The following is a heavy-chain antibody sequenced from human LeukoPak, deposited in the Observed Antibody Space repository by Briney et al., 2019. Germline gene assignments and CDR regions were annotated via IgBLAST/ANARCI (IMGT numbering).Heavy chain of an antibody. Sequence: SETLSLTCTVSGDYISSGENYWTWIRQPPGKGLEWIGNIFYSGSTSYNPSLKSRVAISVDMSKNQFSLKLSSLTAADTAVYYCARRGTSSSWAHFDYWGQGTLVTVSS. CDR2: IFYSGST. CDR1: GDYISSGENY. V-gene: IGHV4-30-4*01. J-gene: IGHJ4*02. D-gene: IGHD6-13*01. CDR3: ARRGTSSSWAHFDY.